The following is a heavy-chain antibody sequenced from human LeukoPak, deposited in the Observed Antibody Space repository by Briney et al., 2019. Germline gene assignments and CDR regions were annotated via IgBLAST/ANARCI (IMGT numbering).Heavy chain of an antibody. D-gene: IGHD1-26*01. CDR3: TKDHRERIVGGTGGGPAFDI. CDR2: IYTSGST. V-gene: IGHV4-61*02. J-gene: IGHJ3*02. Sequence: SETLSLTCTVSGGSISSGSYYWSWIRQPAGKGREWIGRIYTSGSTNYNPSLKRRVTISVDTSKNQFSLEPSYVTAADTALYYCTKDHRERIVGGTGGGPAFDIWGQGTMVTVSS. CDR1: GGSISSGSYY.